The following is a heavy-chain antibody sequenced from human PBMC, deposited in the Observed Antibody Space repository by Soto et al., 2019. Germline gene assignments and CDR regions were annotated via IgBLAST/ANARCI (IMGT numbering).Heavy chain of an antibody. CDR2: ISSNGGST. V-gene: IGHV3-64*01. Sequence: GGSLRLSCAASGFTFSSYAMHWVRQAPGKGLEYVSAISSNGGSTYYANSVKGRFTISRDNSKNTLYLQMGSLRAEDMAVYYCARVDYGDFFDYWGQGTLVTVSS. CDR3: ARVDYGDFFDY. J-gene: IGHJ4*02. CDR1: GFTFSSYA. D-gene: IGHD4-17*01.